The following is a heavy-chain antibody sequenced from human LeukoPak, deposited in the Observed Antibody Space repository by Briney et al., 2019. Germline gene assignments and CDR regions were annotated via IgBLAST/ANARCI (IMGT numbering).Heavy chain of an antibody. CDR1: GGSFSGYY. CDR3: ARATRRMVRGVIITPYDY. D-gene: IGHD3-10*01. V-gene: IGHV4-34*01. J-gene: IGHJ4*02. CDR2: INQSGST. Sequence: PSETLSLTCAVYGGSFSGYYWSWIRQPPGKGLEWIGEINQSGSTNYNPSLKSRVTISVDTSKNQFSLKLSSVTAADTAVYYCARATRRMVRGVIITPYDYWGQGTLVTVSS.